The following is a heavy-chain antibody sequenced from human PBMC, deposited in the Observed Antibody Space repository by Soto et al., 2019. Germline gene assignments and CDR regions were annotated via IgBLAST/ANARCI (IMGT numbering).Heavy chain of an antibody. CDR2: MSHSGGT. J-gene: IGHJ3*02. CDR1: GGFVSSGNYY. Sequence: QEQLQQWGAGLLKPSETLSLTCAVYGGFVSSGNYYWSWIRQPPGKGLEWIGEMSHSGGTHFNPSLKRRSTISVDTSKNQVSLTMSSVTAADSALYYCARVERGTATTVVDAFDIWGPGTMVTVSS. CDR3: ARVERGTATTVVDAFDI. D-gene: IGHD1-1*01. V-gene: IGHV4-34*01.